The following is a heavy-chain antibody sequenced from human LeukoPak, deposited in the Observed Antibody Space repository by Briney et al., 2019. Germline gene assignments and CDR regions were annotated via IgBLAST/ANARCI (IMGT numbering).Heavy chain of an antibody. CDR2: INTNTGNP. J-gene: IGHJ6*02. V-gene: IGHV7-4-1*02. CDR1: GYTFTSYA. Sequence: ASVKVSCKASGYTFTSYAMNWVRQAPGQGLEWMGWINTNTGNPTYAQGFTGRFVFSLDTSVSTAYLQISSLKAEDTAVYYCARDPWSQRGGYDLLYYYYGMDVWGQGTTVTVSS. CDR3: ARDPWSQRGGYDLLYYYYGMDV. D-gene: IGHD5-12*01.